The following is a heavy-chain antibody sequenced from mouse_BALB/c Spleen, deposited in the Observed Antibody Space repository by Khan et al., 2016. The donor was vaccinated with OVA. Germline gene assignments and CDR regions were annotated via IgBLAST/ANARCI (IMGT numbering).Heavy chain of an antibody. CDR2: FYPGTSSM. D-gene: IGHD2-1*01. V-gene: IGHV1-62-2*01. CDR1: GYTFTDYI. CDR3: ARQIYYGNYNFAMDY. J-gene: IGHJ4*01. Sequence: QVQLQQSGAGLVKPGASVRLSCKASGYTFTDYIIHWVKQRSGQGLEWIGWFYPGTSSMEYSEKFKDKATLTADKSSTKVYMELSGLTSEDSAVYFCARQIYYGNYNFAMDYWGQGTSVTVSS.